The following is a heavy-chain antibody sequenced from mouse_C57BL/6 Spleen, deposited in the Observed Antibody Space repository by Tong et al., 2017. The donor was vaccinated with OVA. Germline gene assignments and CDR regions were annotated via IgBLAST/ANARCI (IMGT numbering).Heavy chain of an antibody. J-gene: IGHJ2*01. Sequence: EVQLQESGPVLVKPGASVKMSCKASGYTFTDYNMHWVKQSHGKSLEWIGYINPNNGGTSYNQKFKGKATLTVNKSSSTAYMELRSLTSEDSAVYYCANYYGSSFDYWGQGTTLTVSS. V-gene: IGHV1-22*01. CDR1: GYTFTDYN. CDR2: INPNNGGT. CDR3: ANYYGSSFDY. D-gene: IGHD1-1*01.